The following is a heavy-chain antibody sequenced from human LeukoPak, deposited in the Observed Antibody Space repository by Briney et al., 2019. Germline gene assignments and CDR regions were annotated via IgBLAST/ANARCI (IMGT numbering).Heavy chain of an antibody. V-gene: IGHV4-30-4*08. CDR1: GGSISSGDYY. D-gene: IGHD2-2*01. Sequence: SQTLSLTCTVSGGSISSGDYYWSWIRQPPGKGLEWIGYIYYSGSTYYNPPLKSRVTISADTSKNQFCLKLGSVTATDMAVYYCARERWHVVVQARPQGEWYFDLWGGGTLVTVYS. J-gene: IGHJ2*01. CDR2: IYYSGST. CDR3: ARERWHVVVQARPQGEWYFDL.